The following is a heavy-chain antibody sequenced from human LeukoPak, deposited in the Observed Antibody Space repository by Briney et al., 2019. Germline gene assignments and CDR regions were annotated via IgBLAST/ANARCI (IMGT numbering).Heavy chain of an antibody. Sequence: GGSLRLSCTVSGFTVSSNSMSWVRQAPGKGLEWVSAISGSGGSTYYADSVKGRFTISRDNSKNTLYLQMNSLRAEDTAVYYCAKQRNTAMVRYFDYWGQGTLVTVSS. D-gene: IGHD5-18*01. CDR2: ISGSGGST. CDR3: AKQRNTAMVRYFDY. CDR1: GFTVSSNS. V-gene: IGHV3-23*01. J-gene: IGHJ4*02.